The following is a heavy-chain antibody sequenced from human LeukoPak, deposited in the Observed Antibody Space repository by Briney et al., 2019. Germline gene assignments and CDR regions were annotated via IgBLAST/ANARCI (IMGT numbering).Heavy chain of an antibody. D-gene: IGHD1-26*01. CDR2: IHYSARI. CDR3: TREVRSAWASFDP. J-gene: IGHJ5*02. Sequence: SETLSLTCTVSGYSISSGYYWGWIRPPPGKGLEWIGSIHYSARIYYNPSLKRRLTISPDTSKNQFSLKLTSVTAADTAVYYCTREVRSAWASFDPGGQGTLVIVSS. CDR1: GYSISSGYY. V-gene: IGHV4-38-2*02.